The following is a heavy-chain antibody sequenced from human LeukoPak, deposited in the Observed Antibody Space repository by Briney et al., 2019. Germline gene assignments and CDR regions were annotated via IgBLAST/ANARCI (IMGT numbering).Heavy chain of an antibody. D-gene: IGHD5-12*01. CDR1: GFTFSSYW. CDR3: IRTLIVATSPYMDV. J-gene: IGHJ6*03. Sequence: AGSLRLSCAASGFTFSSYWMHWVRQAPGKGLVWVSRVYSDGTGTTYADSVEGRFTISRDNAKNTVYWQMNSLRAEDTAIYYCIRTLIVATSPYMDVWGKGTTVTASS. CDR2: VYSDGTGT. V-gene: IGHV3-74*01.